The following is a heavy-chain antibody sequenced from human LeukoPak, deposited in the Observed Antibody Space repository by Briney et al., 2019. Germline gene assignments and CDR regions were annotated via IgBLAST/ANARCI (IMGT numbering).Heavy chain of an antibody. Sequence: ASVKVSCKASGCTFTSYGISWVRQAPGQGLEWMGWISAYNGNTNYAQKLQGRVTMTTDTSTSTAYMELRSLRSDDTAVYYCARDGSGYSYYYGMDVWGQGTTVTVSS. J-gene: IGHJ6*02. D-gene: IGHD5-18*01. V-gene: IGHV1-18*04. CDR1: GCTFTSYG. CDR2: ISAYNGNT. CDR3: ARDGSGYSYYYGMDV.